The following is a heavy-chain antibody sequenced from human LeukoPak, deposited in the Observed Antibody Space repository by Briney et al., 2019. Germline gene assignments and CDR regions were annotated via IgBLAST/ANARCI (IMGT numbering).Heavy chain of an antibody. CDR3: ARDGSRGFDY. D-gene: IGHD1-26*01. Sequence: PGGSLRLSCAASGFIFTNYNINWVRQAPGKGLEWVSSISGGSTYIYYADSVRGRFTISRDNAKNSVYLQMNSLRGEDTAVYYCARDGSRGFDYWGQGTLVTVSS. J-gene: IGHJ4*02. CDR1: GFIFTNYN. V-gene: IGHV3-21*01. CDR2: ISGGSTYI.